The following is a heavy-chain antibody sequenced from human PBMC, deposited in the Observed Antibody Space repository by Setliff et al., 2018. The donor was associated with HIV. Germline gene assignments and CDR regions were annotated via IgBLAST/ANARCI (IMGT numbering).Heavy chain of an antibody. D-gene: IGHD6-19*01. CDR2: INYSGTT. Sequence: PSETLSLTCAIYGGSFSGNYWSWIRQPPGKGLEWIGEINYSGTTNHNPFLKSRVTISVDTSKDQFSLKLSSVTAADSAVYYCARLRRSSGWSFDYWAQGTLVTVSS. CDR3: ARLRRSSGWSFDY. V-gene: IGHV4-34*01. CDR1: GGSFSGNY. J-gene: IGHJ4*02.